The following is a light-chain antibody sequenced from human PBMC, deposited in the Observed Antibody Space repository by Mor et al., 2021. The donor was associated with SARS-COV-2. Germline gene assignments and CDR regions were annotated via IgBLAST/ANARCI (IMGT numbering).Light chain of an antibody. CDR2: EVS. V-gene: IGLV2-14*01. Sequence: VGGYNYVAWYQQHPGKAPRLMIYEVSNRPSGVSSRFSGSKSGNTASLTIAGLQAEDEADYHCSSYTSRTNWVFGGGTKLT. J-gene: IGLJ3*02. CDR3: SSYTSRTNWV. CDR1: VGGYNY.